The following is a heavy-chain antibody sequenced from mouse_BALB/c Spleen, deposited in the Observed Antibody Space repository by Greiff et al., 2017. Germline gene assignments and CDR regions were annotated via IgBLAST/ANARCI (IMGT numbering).Heavy chain of an antibody. J-gene: IGHJ3*01. Sequence: QVQLQQSGAELAKPGASVKMSCKASGYTFTSYWMHWVKQRPGQGLEWIGYINPSTGYTEYNQKFKDKATLTADKSSSTAYMQLSSLTSEDSAVYYCAGGGSWFAYWGQGTLVTVSA. CDR2: INPSTGYT. CDR3: AGGGSWFAY. V-gene: IGHV1-7*01. CDR1: GYTFTSYW. D-gene: IGHD1-2*01.